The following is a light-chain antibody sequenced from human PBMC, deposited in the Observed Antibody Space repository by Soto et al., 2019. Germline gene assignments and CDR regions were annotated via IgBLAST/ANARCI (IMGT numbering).Light chain of an antibody. J-gene: IGLJ3*02. CDR3: QTWGTAFRV. CDR2: LYSDGTH. V-gene: IGLV4-69*01. Sequence: QSVLTQSPSASASLGASVKLTCTLSSGHSSYAIAWHQQQPEKGPRFLMKLYSDGTHNNGDGIPDRFSGSSSGAERYLTISSRQSEDEADYYCQTWGTAFRVFGGGTKVTVL. CDR1: SGHSSYA.